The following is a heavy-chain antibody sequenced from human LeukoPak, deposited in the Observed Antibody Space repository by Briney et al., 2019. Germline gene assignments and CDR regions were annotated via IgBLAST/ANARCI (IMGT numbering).Heavy chain of an antibody. J-gene: IGHJ5*02. CDR3: ARDNSVGDVAWWFDP. V-gene: IGHV1-46*01. D-gene: IGHD1-26*01. CDR1: GYTFTGYY. CDR2: INPSGSST. Sequence: GASVKVSCKASGYTFTGYYMHWVRQAPGQGLEWLGLINPSGSSTLYVQKFQGRVTMTRDMSTTTDYMELSSLRSDDTAVYYCARDNSVGDVAWWFDPWGQGTLVTVSS.